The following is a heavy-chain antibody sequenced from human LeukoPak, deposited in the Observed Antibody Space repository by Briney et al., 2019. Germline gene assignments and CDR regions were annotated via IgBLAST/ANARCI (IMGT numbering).Heavy chain of an antibody. J-gene: IGHJ6*04. D-gene: IGHD6-19*01. CDR2: FSYSGST. CDR1: GGSISSGDYY. V-gene: IGHV4-30-4*01. Sequence: SETLSLTCTVSGGSISSGDYYRSWIRQPPGKGLEWIGCFSYSGSTYYNPSLKSRITISLDTSKNQFSLKLSSVTAADTAVYYCARDRAGSVAYYYGMDVWGKGTTVTVSS. CDR3: ARDRAGSVAYYYGMDV.